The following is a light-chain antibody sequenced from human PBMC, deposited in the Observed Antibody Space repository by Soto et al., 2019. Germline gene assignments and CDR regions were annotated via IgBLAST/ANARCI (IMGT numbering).Light chain of an antibody. J-gene: IGKJ2*03. CDR1: QSVSSN. V-gene: IGKV3-15*01. CDR2: GAS. CDR3: QQYNNWPPYS. Sequence: EIVMTQSPATLSVSPGERVTLSCRASQSVSSNLAWYQQKPGQSPRLLIYGASTRAAGIPARFSGSGSETEFTLTISSLQAEDFAVYYCQQYNNWPPYSFGLGTKLEIK.